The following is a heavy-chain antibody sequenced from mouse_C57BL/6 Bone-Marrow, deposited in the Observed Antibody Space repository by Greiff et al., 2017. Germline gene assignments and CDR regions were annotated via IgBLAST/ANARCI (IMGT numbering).Heavy chain of an antibody. Sequence: QVQLQQPGAELVRPGTSVKLSCKASGYTFTSYWMHWVKQRPGQGLEWIGVIDPSDSYTNYNQKFKGKATLTVDTSSSTAYMQLSSLTSEDAAVYYCAGYSSHARDYWGQGTSVTVSS. D-gene: IGHD6-2*01. J-gene: IGHJ4*01. V-gene: IGHV1-59*01. CDR3: AGYSSHARDY. CDR2: IDPSDSYT. CDR1: GYTFTSYW.